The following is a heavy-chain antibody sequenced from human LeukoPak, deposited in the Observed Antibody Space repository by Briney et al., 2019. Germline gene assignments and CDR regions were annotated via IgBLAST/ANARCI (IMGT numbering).Heavy chain of an antibody. Sequence: GASVKVSCQASGYTFSTYGISWVRQAAGQGREWMGWISAYKGNTYYAQKLQGRVTMTTDTSTSTAYMELRSLRSDDTAIYYCARDLYYYGSGSYYDVFDVWGQGTMVTVSS. CDR2: ISAYKGNT. J-gene: IGHJ3*01. D-gene: IGHD3-10*01. CDR1: GYTFSTYG. CDR3: ARDLYYYGSGSYYDVFDV. V-gene: IGHV1-18*01.